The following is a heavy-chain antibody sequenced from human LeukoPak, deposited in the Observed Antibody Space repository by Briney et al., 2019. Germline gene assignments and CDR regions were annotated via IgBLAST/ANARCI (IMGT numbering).Heavy chain of an antibody. CDR1: GFTFSSYA. V-gene: IGHV3-23*01. CDR3: AGCPDAFDI. D-gene: IGHD2-15*01. CDR2: IGGSGGST. Sequence: GGSLRLSCAASGFTFSSYAMSWVRQAPGKGLEWVSAIGGSGGSTYYAVSVKGWFTISRDNSKNTLYLQMNSLRAEDTAVYYCAGCPDAFDIWGQGTMVTVSS. J-gene: IGHJ3*02.